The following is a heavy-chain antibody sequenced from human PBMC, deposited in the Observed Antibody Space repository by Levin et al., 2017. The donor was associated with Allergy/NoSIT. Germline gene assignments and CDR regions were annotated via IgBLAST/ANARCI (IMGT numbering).Heavy chain of an antibody. J-gene: IGHJ5*02. D-gene: IGHD6-13*01. Sequence: GGSLRLSCRASGFTFSTYGLYWVRQAPGQGLEWMGWISGYNGNTNYAQKFHGRVTMTTDTASTTAYMELRSLRSDDTAVYYCARDYGYRTSSPPGDPDNYFDPWGQGTQVTVSS. CDR3: ARDYGYRTSSPPGDPDNYFDP. V-gene: IGHV1-18*01. CDR2: ISGYNGNT. CDR1: GFTFSTYG.